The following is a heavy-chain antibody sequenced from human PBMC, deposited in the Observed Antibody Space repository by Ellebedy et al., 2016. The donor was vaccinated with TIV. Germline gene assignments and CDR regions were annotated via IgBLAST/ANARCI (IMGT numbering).Heavy chain of an antibody. J-gene: IGHJ4*02. V-gene: IGHV3-7*01. CDR1: GFSFSNFW. CDR2: IKTDGSET. CDR3: SRGWSTPDS. Sequence: GESLKISCAAWGFSFSNFWMSWVRQAPGKGLEWVAHIKTDGSETYYVDSVKGRFTISRENAKNALFLQMDGLRAEDTAVYFCSRGWSTPDSWGQGTLVIVSS. D-gene: IGHD2-15*01.